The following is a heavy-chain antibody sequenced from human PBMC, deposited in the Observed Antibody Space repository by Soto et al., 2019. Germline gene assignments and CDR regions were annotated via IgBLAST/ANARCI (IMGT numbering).Heavy chain of an antibody. CDR3: AKRAAGTSFDY. V-gene: IGHV3-23*01. Sequence: GGSLRLSCAASGFTFSSYGMHWVRQAPGEGLEWVSVISGSSDSTYYADSVKGRFTISRDNSKNTLYLQMNSLRAEDTAVYYCAKRAAGTSFDYWGQGTLVTVSS. D-gene: IGHD6-13*01. CDR1: GFTFSSYG. CDR2: ISGSSDST. J-gene: IGHJ4*02.